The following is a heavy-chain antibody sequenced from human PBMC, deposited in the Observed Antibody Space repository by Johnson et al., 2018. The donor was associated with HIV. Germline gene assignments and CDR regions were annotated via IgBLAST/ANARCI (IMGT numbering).Heavy chain of an antibody. CDR3: ARAYSGSESPRSAFDI. CDR2: INWNGGNT. V-gene: IGHV3-20*04. D-gene: IGHD1-26*01. J-gene: IGHJ3*02. CDR1: GFTFDDYG. Sequence: EKLVESGGGVVQPGRSLRLSCAASGFTFDDYGMSWVRQAPGKGLEWVSGINWNGGNTGYVDSVKGRFTISRDNAKNSLYLQMNSLRAEDTALYYCARAYSGSESPRSAFDIWGQGTMVTVSS.